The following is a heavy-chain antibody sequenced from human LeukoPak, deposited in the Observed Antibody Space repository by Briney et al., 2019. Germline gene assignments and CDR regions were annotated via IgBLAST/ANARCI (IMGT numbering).Heavy chain of an antibody. D-gene: IGHD3-3*01. CDR1: GYTFTSYY. CDR2: INPSGGST. J-gene: IGHJ5*02. CDR3: ARGEWDDFWSGYEAKYNWFDP. Sequence: ASVQVSCKASGYTFTSYYMHWVRQAPGQGLEWMGIINPSGGSTSYAQKFQGRVTMTRDTSTSTVYMELSSLRSEDTAVYYCARGEWDDFWSGYEAKYNWFDPWGQGTLVTVSS. V-gene: IGHV1-46*01.